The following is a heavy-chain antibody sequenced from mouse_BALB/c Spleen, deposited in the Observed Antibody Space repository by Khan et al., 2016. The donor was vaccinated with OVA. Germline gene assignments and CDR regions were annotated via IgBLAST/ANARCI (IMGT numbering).Heavy chain of an antibody. V-gene: IGHV1-7*01. CDR2: INPTSGYT. CDR3: TGDRVDY. Sequence: VQLQESGAELAKPGASVKMSCKASGYTFTTYWMHWVKQRPGQGLEWIGYINPTSGYTDYNEKFKDRATLSADRSSSTAYLQLSSLTSEDSAVDYCTGDRVDYWGQGTTLTVSS. J-gene: IGHJ2*01. CDR1: GYTFTTYW.